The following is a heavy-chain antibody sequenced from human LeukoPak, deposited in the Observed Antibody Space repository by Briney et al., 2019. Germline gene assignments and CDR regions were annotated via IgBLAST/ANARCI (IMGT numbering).Heavy chain of an antibody. CDR2: IRYDGSNK. Sequence: GGSLRLSCAASGFTFSSYGMHWVRQAPGKGLEWVAFIRYDGSNKYYADSVKGRFTISRDNSKNTLYLQMNSLRAEDTAVYYCAKDVGSRASIFDYWGQGTLVTVSS. J-gene: IGHJ4*02. CDR1: GFTFSSYG. V-gene: IGHV3-30*02. CDR3: AKDVGSRASIFDY. D-gene: IGHD5-24*01.